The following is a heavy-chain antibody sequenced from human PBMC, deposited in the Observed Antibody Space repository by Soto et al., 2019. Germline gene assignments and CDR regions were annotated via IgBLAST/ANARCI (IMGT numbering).Heavy chain of an antibody. CDR2: INHVGGT. Sequence: KPSETLSLTCAVYGGFLSESYWTWIRQPPGKGLEWIGEINHVGGTNYNPSLKSRVTMSVDTSQNQLSLRLISVTAADTAMYFCVRIRYQLPSSVLWLDPWGQGTPVTVSS. CDR1: GGFLSESY. CDR3: VRIRYQLPSSVLWLDP. J-gene: IGHJ5*02. D-gene: IGHD3-16*01. V-gene: IGHV4-34*01.